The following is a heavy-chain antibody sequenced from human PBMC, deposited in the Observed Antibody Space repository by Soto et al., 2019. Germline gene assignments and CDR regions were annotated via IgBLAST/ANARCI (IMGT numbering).Heavy chain of an antibody. CDR1: GFTFSSYW. D-gene: IGHD2-21*01. Sequence: EVQLVESGGGLVQPGGSLRLSCAASGFTFSSYWMHWVRQVPGKGLVWVSRINRDGTMTSYADFVKGRFTISRDNAKTTLVLQMNGLTVEDTAVSYCVLEAYCGVYGDPSWGQGTPVTVSS. CDR2: INRDGTMT. V-gene: IGHV3-74*01. CDR3: VLEAYCGVYGDPS. J-gene: IGHJ5*02.